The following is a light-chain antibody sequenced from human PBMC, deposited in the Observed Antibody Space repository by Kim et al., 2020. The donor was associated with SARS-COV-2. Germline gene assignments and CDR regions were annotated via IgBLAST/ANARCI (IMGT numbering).Light chain of an antibody. CDR1: SSNIGAGYD. V-gene: IGLV1-40*01. J-gene: IGLJ1*01. CDR2: GNS. Sequence: GTMSCTGSSSNIGAGYDVLWYQQLPGTAPNLLIYGNSNRPSGVPDRFSGSKSGTSASLAITGLQAEDEADYYCQSYDSSLSALYVFGTGTKVTVL. CDR3: QSYDSSLSALYV.